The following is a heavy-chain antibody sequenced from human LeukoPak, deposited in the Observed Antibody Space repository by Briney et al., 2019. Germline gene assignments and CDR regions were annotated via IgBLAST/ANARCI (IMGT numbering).Heavy chain of an antibody. D-gene: IGHD3-22*01. CDR2: ISYDGSKK. Sequence: PGGSLRLSCAAAGFIFSSYSMHWVRQAPGKGLEWVAVISYDGSKKYYPDFVRGRFTISIDNSKNTLFLQMNSLRAEDTAVYYCARDLYYTPRSGMDVWGQGTTVTVSS. J-gene: IGHJ6*02. CDR3: ARDLYYTPRSGMDV. CDR1: GFIFSSYS. V-gene: IGHV3-30*03.